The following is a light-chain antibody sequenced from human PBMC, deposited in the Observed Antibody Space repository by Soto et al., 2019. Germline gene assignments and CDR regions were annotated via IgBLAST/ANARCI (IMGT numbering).Light chain of an antibody. V-gene: IGKV1-39*01. CDR3: QQSCTSQQT. CDR2: AAT. J-gene: IGKJ2*01. Sequence: DIQMPQSPSSLSASVGDTVSITCRAGQTFNNYLNWYQHKPGKVPKLLIYAATALQSGVPSRFSASASGTDFTLTIINVQPEDCGTYYCQQSCTSQQTFGQGTKLEI. CDR1: QTFNNY.